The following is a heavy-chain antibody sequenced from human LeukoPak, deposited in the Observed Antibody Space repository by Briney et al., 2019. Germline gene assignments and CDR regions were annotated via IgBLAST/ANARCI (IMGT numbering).Heavy chain of an antibody. Sequence: GGSLRLSCAASGFTFSTYWVRWVRQAPGKGLVWVSRINSDGSSTSYADSVKGRFTISRDNAKSTLYLQMNSLRDEDTAVYYCGRGGSRGFSGFDVNYFDYWGQGTRATVSS. CDR2: INSDGSST. V-gene: IGHV3-74*01. CDR1: GFTFSTYW. D-gene: IGHD5-12*01. J-gene: IGHJ4*02. CDR3: GRGGSRGFSGFDVNYFDY.